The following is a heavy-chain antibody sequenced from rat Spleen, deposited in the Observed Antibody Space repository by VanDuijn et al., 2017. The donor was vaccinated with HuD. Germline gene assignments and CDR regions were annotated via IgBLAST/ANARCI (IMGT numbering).Heavy chain of an antibody. Sequence: EVQLVESGGGLVQPGRSLKLSCAASGFTFSDYYMAWVRQAPKKGLEWVASISYEGSSTYYGDSVKGRFSIPRDEAKSHLYLQMDSLRSEDTATYYCARHNSGYGVMDAWGQGASVTVSS. CDR1: GFTFSDYY. V-gene: IGHV5-22*01. D-gene: IGHD4-3*01. J-gene: IGHJ4*01. CDR3: ARHNSGYGVMDA. CDR2: ISYEGSST.